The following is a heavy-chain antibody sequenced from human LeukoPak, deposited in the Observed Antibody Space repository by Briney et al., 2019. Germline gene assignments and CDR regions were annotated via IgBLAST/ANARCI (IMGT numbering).Heavy chain of an antibody. Sequence: ASVKVSCKASGYTFTSYDINRVRQATGQGLEWMGWMNPDSGNTGYAQKFQGRVTITRNTSISTAYMELSSLRSEDTAVYYCVRGLGSLYQSYAFDIWGQGTMVTVSS. V-gene: IGHV1-8*03. CDR2: MNPDSGNT. J-gene: IGHJ3*02. CDR1: GYTFTSYD. CDR3: VRGLGSLYQSYAFDI. D-gene: IGHD2-2*01.